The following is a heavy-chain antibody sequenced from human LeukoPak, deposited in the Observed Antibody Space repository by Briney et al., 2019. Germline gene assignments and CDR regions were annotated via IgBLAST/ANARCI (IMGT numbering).Heavy chain of an antibody. D-gene: IGHD3-22*01. Sequence: PSETLSLTCAVYGGSFSGYYWSWIRQPPGKGLEWIGEINHSGSTNYNPSLKSRVTISVDTSKNQFSLRLSSVTAADTAVYYCARVDDSSVIDYWGQGTLVTVSS. CDR3: ARVDDSSVIDY. J-gene: IGHJ4*02. CDR2: INHSGST. CDR1: GGSFSGYY. V-gene: IGHV4-34*01.